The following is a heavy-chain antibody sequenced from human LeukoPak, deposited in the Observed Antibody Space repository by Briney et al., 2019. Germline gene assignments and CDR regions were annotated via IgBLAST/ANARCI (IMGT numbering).Heavy chain of an antibody. Sequence: GESLRISCKGSGYSFTAYWISWVRQMPGKGLEWMGRIDPSDSYSNYSPSFQGHVTISADRSISTAYVQWSSLKASDTAMYYCVSGRYSGFAPDYWGQGTLVTVSS. CDR1: GYSFTAYW. J-gene: IGHJ4*02. CDR3: VSGRYSGFAPDY. V-gene: IGHV5-10-1*01. CDR2: IDPSDSYS. D-gene: IGHD5-12*01.